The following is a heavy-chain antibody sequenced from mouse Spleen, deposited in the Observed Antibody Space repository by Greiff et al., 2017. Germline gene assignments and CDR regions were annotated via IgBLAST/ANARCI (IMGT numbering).Heavy chain of an antibody. V-gene: IGHV5-9-2*01. D-gene: IGHD2-1*01. CDR2: ISGGGSYT. J-gene: IGHJ3*01. CDR3: ARDGNYAWFAY. Sequence: EVQLVESGGGLVKPGGSLKLSCAASGFTFSSYGMSWVRQTPEKRLEWVATISGGGSYTYYPDSVKGRFTISRDNAKNNLYLQMSSLRSEDTALYYCARDGNYAWFAYWGQGTLVTVSA. CDR1: GFTFSSYG.